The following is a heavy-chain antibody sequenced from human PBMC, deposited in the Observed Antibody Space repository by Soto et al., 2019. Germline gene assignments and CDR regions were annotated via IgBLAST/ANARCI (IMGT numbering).Heavy chain of an antibody. D-gene: IGHD6-13*01. V-gene: IGHV4-4*07. CDR1: GDSLGNYY. J-gene: IGHJ6*02. CDR3: ARAASETLHGAYDVDG. Sequence: SETLSLTCTVSGDSLGNYYWFWIRQPVGKGLEWIGRVSSSWNTNANPTLNSRATMSIDTSKNQFSLRLRSVTAADTAAYYCARAASETLHGAYDVDGWGRGTTVTV. CDR2: VSSSWNT.